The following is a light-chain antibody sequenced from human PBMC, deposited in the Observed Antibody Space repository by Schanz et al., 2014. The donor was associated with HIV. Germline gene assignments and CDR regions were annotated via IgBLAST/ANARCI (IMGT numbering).Light chain of an antibody. Sequence: EIVMTQSPATLSVSPGDTVTLSCRATQSVGTMLDWFQQKPGQAPRLVIYRISTRASGIPARFSGSGSETEFTLTISSLQSEDFAVYYCQQYNNWPPAFGQGTKVEIK. CDR2: RIS. V-gene: IGKV3-15*01. J-gene: IGKJ1*01. CDR1: QSVGTM. CDR3: QQYNNWPPA.